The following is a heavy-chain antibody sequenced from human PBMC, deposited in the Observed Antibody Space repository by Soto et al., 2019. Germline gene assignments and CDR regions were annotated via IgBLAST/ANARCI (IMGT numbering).Heavy chain of an antibody. J-gene: IGHJ1*01. CDR2: ISGSGGST. V-gene: IGHV3-23*01. CDR1: GFTFSNYG. Sequence: EVQLLESGGGLVQPGGSLRLSCAASGFTFSNYGMSWVRQAPGKGLEWVSVISGSGGSTSYADSVKGWFTLSRDNSKNTVYLKMNSLRAEDTAVYYCAKDSPVGVPLLRDLHDWGQGTLVTVSS. CDR3: AKDSPVGVPLLRDLHD. D-gene: IGHD2-15*01.